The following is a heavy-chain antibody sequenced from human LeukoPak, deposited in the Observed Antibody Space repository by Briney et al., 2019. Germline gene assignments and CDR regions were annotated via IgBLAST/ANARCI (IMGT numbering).Heavy chain of an antibody. V-gene: IGHV3-43*01. D-gene: IGHD5-12*01. Sequence: GGSLRLSCAASGFTFDDYTMHWVRQAPGKGLEWVSLISWDGGSTYYADSVKGRFTISRDNSKNSLYLQMNSLRTEDTALYYCAKVGDYRDAFDIWGQGIMVTVSS. CDR3: AKVGDYRDAFDI. J-gene: IGHJ3*02. CDR2: ISWDGGST. CDR1: GFTFDDYT.